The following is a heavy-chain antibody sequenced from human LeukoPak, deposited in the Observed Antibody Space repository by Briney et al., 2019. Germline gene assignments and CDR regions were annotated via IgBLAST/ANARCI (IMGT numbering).Heavy chain of an antibody. J-gene: IGHJ3*02. CDR2: IKQDGSEK. V-gene: IGHV3-7*01. D-gene: IGHD2/OR15-2a*01. CDR1: GFTLSSYW. Sequence: GGSLRLSCAASGFTLSSYWMSWVRQAPGKGLEWVANIKQDGSEKYYVDSVKGRFTISRDNAKNSLYLQMNSLRAEDTAVYYCARDNYFAFDIWGQGTMVTVSS. CDR3: ARDNYFAFDI.